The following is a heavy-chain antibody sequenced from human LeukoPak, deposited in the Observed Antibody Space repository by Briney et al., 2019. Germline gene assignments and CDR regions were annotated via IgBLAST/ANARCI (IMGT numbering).Heavy chain of an antibody. CDR2: IISILGIA. CDR1: GGTFSSYT. CDR3: ARDYYDSSGYFDY. V-gene: IGHV1-69*04. Sequence: PVASVKVSCKASGGTFSSYTISWVRQAPGQGLEWMGRIISILGIANYAQKFQGRVTITADKSTSTAYMELSSLRSEDTAVYYCARDYYDSSGYFDYWGQGTLVTVSS. D-gene: IGHD3-22*01. J-gene: IGHJ4*02.